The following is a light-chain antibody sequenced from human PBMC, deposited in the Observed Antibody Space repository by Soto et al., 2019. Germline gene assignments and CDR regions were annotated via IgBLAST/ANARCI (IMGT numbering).Light chain of an antibody. CDR2: DVT. J-gene: IGLJ1*01. V-gene: IGLV2-14*03. CDR1: SSDVGAYNY. CDR3: SSYTASSTRV. Sequence: QPDLTQPASVSGSPGQSITISCTRTSSDVGAYNYVSWYQQYPGRAPKLMIYDVTNRPSGVSNRFSGSKSGNTASLTISGLQAEDEADYYCSSYTASSTRVFGIGTKVTVL.